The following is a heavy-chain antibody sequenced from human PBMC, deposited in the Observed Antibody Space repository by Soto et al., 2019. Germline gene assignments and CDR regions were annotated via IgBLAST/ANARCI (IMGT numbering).Heavy chain of an antibody. V-gene: IGHV1-18*01. CDR3: ARVRPYYYDSSGYYYGSSY. CDR2: ISAYNGNT. D-gene: IGHD3-22*01. J-gene: IGHJ4*02. CDR1: GYTFTSYG. Sequence: ASVKVSCKASGYTFTSYGISWVRQAPGQGLEWMGWISAYNGNTNYAQKLQGRVTMTTDTSTSTAYMELRSLRSDDTAVYYCARVRPYYYDSSGYYYGSSYWGQGTLDTVS.